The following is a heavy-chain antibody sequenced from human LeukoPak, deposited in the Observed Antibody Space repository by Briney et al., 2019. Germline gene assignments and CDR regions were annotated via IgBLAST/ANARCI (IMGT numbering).Heavy chain of an antibody. V-gene: IGHV1-69-2*01. J-gene: IGHJ4*02. CDR1: GYTFTSYA. CDR3: ATRVPHY. D-gene: IGHD4/OR15-4a*01. Sequence: ASVKVSCKASGYTFTSYAISWVRQAPGKGLEWMGRVDPEDGETIYAEKFQGRVTITADTSTDTAYMELSSLRSEDTAVYYCATRVPHYWGQGTLVTVSS. CDR2: VDPEDGET.